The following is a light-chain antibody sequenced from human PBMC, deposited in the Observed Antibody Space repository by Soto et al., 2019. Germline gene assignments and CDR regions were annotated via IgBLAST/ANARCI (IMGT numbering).Light chain of an antibody. CDR1: SGSVSAPYY. Sequence: QTVVTQEPSFSVSPGGTVTLTCGLSSGSVSAPYYPSWYQQTPGQPPRSLIYNTNTRSSGVPDRFSCSILGNKAALTIAGAQADDESDYYCVLYMGSGISVFGGGTKLTVL. V-gene: IGLV8-61*01. CDR2: NTN. CDR3: VLYMGSGISV. J-gene: IGLJ2*01.